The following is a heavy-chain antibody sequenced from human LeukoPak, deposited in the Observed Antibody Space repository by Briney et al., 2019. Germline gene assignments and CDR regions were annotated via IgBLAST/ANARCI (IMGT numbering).Heavy chain of an antibody. D-gene: IGHD3-10*01. CDR2: IYSGGST. Sequence: PGGSLRLSCAASGFTVSSNYMSWVRQAPGKGLEWVSVIYSGGSTYYADSVKGRFTISRDNSKNTLYLQMNSLRAEDTAVYYCARSLYYYGSGSYRGEYYFDYWGQGTLVTVSS. V-gene: IGHV3-53*01. J-gene: IGHJ4*02. CDR1: GFTVSSNY. CDR3: ARSLYYYGSGSYRGEYYFDY.